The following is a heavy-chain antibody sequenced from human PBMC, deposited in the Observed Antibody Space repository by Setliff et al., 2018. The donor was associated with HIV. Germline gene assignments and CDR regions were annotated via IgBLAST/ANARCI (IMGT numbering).Heavy chain of an antibody. Sequence: SETLSLTCTVSGYSISSRYYWGWIRQPPGKGLEWIGSVYHTGSTYYNPSLKSRVTMSADTSKNQFSLKLSSVTAADTAVYYCARDSSIVATTHYYYYMDVWGKGTTVTVSS. CDR3: ARDSSIVATTHYYYYMDV. D-gene: IGHD5-12*01. CDR2: VYHTGST. CDR1: GYSISSRYY. V-gene: IGHV4-38-2*02. J-gene: IGHJ6*03.